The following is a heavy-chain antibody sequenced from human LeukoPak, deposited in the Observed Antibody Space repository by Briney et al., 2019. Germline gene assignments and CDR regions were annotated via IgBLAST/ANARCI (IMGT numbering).Heavy chain of an antibody. CDR3: AKPRGGLAYYMDV. V-gene: IGHV4-34*01. CDR1: GGSFSGYY. CDR2: INHSGST. J-gene: IGHJ6*03. Sequence: PSETLSLTCAVYGGSFSGYYWSWIRQPPGKGLEWIGEINHSGSTNYNPSLKSRVTISVDTSKNQFSLKLSSVTAEDTAVYYCAKPRGGLAYYMDVWGKGTTVTVSS. D-gene: IGHD3-3*02.